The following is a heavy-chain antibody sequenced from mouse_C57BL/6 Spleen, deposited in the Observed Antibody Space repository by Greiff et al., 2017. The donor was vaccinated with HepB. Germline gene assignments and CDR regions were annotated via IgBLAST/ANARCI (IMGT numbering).Heavy chain of an antibody. V-gene: IGHV5-12*01. CDR3: ARLGSGAMDY. Sequence: EVQGVESGGGLVQPGGSLKLSCAASGFTFSDYYMYWVRQTPEKRLEWVAYISNGGGSTYYPDTVKGRFTISRDNAKNTLYLQMSRLKSEDTAMYYCARLGSGAMDYWGQGTSVTVSS. CDR2: ISNGGGST. CDR1: GFTFSDYY. D-gene: IGHD3-1*01. J-gene: IGHJ4*01.